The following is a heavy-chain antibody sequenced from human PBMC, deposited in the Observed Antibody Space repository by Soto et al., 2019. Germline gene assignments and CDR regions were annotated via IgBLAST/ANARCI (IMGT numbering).Heavy chain of an antibody. J-gene: IGHJ5*02. Sequence: SETLSLTCAVYGGSFSGYYWSWIRQPPGKGLEWIGEINHSGSTNYNPSLRSRVTISVDTSKNQFSLKLSSVTAADTAVYYCARVNFWSGYYSVDWFDPWGQGTLVTVSS. D-gene: IGHD3-3*01. CDR2: INHSGST. CDR1: GGSFSGYY. V-gene: IGHV4-34*01. CDR3: ARVNFWSGYYSVDWFDP.